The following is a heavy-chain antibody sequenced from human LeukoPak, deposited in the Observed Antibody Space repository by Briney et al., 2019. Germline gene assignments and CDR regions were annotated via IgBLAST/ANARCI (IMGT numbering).Heavy chain of an antibody. D-gene: IGHD2-8*01. CDR3: ARTNGITGPFGY. J-gene: IGHJ4*02. V-gene: IGHV3-48*04. Sequence: GGSLRLSCAASGFTFSSYSMNWVRRAPGKGLEWISYISSGSSTTYYADSVKGRFTISRDNAKNSLNLQMNSLRAEDTAMYYCARTNGITGPFGYWGQGTPVTVSS. CDR2: ISSGSSTT. CDR1: GFTFSSYS.